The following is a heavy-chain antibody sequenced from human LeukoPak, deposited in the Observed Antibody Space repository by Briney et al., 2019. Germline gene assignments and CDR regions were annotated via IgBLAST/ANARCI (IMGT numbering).Heavy chain of an antibody. Sequence: GASVKVSCKASGYTFTGYYMHWVRQAPGQGLEWMGWINPNSGGTNYAQQFQDRVTMTRDTSISTAYMELSSLRSDDTAVYYCARDQGGSGWYGVSSFDIWGQGTMVTVSS. D-gene: IGHD6-19*01. J-gene: IGHJ3*02. CDR3: ARDQGGSGWYGVSSFDI. CDR1: GYTFTGYY. V-gene: IGHV1-2*02. CDR2: INPNSGGT.